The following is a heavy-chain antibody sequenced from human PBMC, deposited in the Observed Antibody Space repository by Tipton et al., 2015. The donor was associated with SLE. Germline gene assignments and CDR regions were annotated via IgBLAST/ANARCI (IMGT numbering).Heavy chain of an antibody. Sequence: TLSLTCTVSGDSISGGDYYWTWIRQPAGKGLEWIGRIYINGPSNYNPSLRSRVTISVDTSKNQFSRKLSSATAADTAVYYCARQKGGWFEDVAWGLGAQVTVSS. CDR1: GDSISGGDYY. V-gene: IGHV4-61*02. CDR3: ARQKGGWFEDVA. CDR2: IYINGPS. D-gene: IGHD6-19*01. J-gene: IGHJ5*02.